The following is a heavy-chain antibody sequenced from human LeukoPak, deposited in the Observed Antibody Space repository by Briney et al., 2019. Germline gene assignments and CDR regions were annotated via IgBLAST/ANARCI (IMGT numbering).Heavy chain of an antibody. CDR3: ARVFGSGWLPYYFDY. CDR2: INPNSGGT. J-gene: IGHJ4*02. Sequence: GASVKVSCKASGYTFTGYYMHWVRQAPGQGLEWMGWINPNSGGTNYAQKFQGRVTMTRDTSISTAYMELSRLRSDDTAVYYCARVFGSGWLPYYFDYWGQGTLVTVSS. D-gene: IGHD6-19*01. V-gene: IGHV1-2*02. CDR1: GYTFTGYY.